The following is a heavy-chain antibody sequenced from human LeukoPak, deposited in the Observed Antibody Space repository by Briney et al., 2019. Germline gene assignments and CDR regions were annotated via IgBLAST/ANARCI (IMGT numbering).Heavy chain of an antibody. Sequence: GGSVRLSRAASGFTFSSHSMLWARQAPGEGLEWVSSISSSSSYIYYADSVKGRFTISRDNAKNSLYLQMNSLRAEDTAVYYCASFRSSSWYYFDYWGQGTLVTVSS. J-gene: IGHJ4*02. CDR1: GFTFSSHS. CDR2: ISSSSSYI. V-gene: IGHV3-21*01. D-gene: IGHD6-13*01. CDR3: ASFRSSSWYYFDY.